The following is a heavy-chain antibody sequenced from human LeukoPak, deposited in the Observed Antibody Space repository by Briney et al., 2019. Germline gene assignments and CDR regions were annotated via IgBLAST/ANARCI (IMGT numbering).Heavy chain of an antibody. CDR3: AKRGVVIRVILVGFHKEAYYFDS. CDR1: GITLSNYG. Sequence: GGSLRLSCAVSGITLSNYGMSWVRQAPGKGLEWVAGISDSGGRTNYADSVKGRFTISRDNPKYTLYLQMNSLRAEDPAVYFCAKRGVVIRVILVGFHKEAYYFDSWGQGALVTVSS. CDR2: ISDSGGRT. D-gene: IGHD3-22*01. J-gene: IGHJ4*02. V-gene: IGHV3-23*01.